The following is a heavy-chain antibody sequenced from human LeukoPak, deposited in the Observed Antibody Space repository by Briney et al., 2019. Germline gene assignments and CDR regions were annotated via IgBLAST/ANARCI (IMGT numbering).Heavy chain of an antibody. CDR3: AKEEDSSGWRYDY. J-gene: IGHJ4*02. D-gene: IGHD6-19*01. Sequence: PGRSLRLSCAASGFTFSRNGMHWVRQAPGKGLEWVAVISYDGSYQYYSDSVEGRFTISRDNSKNTLYLQMNSLRAEDTALYYCAKEEDSSGWRYDYWGQGTLVTVSS. CDR1: GFTFSRNG. CDR2: ISYDGSYQ. V-gene: IGHV3-30*18.